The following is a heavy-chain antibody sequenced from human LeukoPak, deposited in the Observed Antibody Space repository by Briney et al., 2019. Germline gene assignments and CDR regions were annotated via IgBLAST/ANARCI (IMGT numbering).Heavy chain of an antibody. D-gene: IGHD3-22*01. V-gene: IGHV3-30*04. CDR3: ARDPWYYDSSGYHYFDY. Sequence: GGSLRLSCAASGFTFSSYAMHWVRQAPGKGLEWVAVISYDGSNKYYADSVKGRFTISRDNSKNTLNLQMNSLRAEDTAVYYCARDPWYYDSSGYHYFDYWGQGTLVTVSS. J-gene: IGHJ4*02. CDR2: ISYDGSNK. CDR1: GFTFSSYA.